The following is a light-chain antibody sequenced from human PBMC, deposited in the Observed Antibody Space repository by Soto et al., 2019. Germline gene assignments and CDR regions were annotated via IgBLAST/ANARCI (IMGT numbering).Light chain of an antibody. CDR2: DTS. CDR1: NIESKS. J-gene: IGLJ2*01. CDR3: QVWDANSHHVV. V-gene: IGLV3-21*02. Sequence: SYELTQTPSVSVAPGQPASIPCGGPNIESKSVHWYQQKPGQAPVLVVYDTSDRPSGIPERISGSSSGNTATLTISGVEAGDDADYYCQVWDANSHHVVFGGGTKLTVL.